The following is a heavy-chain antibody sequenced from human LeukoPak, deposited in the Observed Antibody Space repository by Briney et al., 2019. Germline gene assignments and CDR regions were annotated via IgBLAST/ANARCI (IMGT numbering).Heavy chain of an antibody. J-gene: IGHJ4*02. CDR1: DYSISSGYGYY. CDR3: ANTLAVVGSSFDF. V-gene: IGHV4-39*01. D-gene: IGHD6-19*01. Sequence: SETLSLTCTVSDYSISSGYGYYWAWIRQPPEKRLEWIGNIDFVRTTYYNPSFKSRVTISVDTSKNKFSLKMSSVTAADTALYYCANTLAVVGSSFDFWGQGILVTVSA. CDR2: IDFVRTT.